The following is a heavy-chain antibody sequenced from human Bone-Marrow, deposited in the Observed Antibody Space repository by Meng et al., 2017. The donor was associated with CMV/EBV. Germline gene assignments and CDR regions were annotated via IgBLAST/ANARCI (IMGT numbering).Heavy chain of an antibody. V-gene: IGHV3-30*02. CDR2: IRYDGSNK. Sequence: GESLKISCAASGFTFSSYGMHWVRQAPGKGLEWVAFIRYDGSNKYYADSVKGRFTISRDNSKNTLYLQMNSLRAEDTAVYYCAKDKVPNYDFLSWFDPWGQGTRVTVSS. CDR3: AKDKVPNYDFLSWFDP. D-gene: IGHD3-3*01. CDR1: GFTFSSYG. J-gene: IGHJ5*02.